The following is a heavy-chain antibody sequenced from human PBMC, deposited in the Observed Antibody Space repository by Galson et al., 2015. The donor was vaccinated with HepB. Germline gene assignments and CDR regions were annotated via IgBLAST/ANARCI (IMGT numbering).Heavy chain of an antibody. CDR3: ARGGLPLYYYYMDV. CDR1: GGTFSSYA. Sequence: SVKVSCKASGGTFSSYAISWVRQAPGQGLEWMGGIIPILGIANYAQKFQGRVTITADKSTSTAYMELSSLRSEDTAVYYCARGGLPLYYYYMDVWGKGTTVTVSS. CDR2: IIPILGIA. V-gene: IGHV1-69*10. D-gene: IGHD3-16*02. J-gene: IGHJ6*03.